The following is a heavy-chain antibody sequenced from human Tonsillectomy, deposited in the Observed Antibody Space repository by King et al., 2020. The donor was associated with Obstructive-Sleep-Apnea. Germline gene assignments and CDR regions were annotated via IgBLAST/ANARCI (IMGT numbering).Heavy chain of an antibody. J-gene: IGHJ6*02. CDR1: GFTFSSYA. CDR3: ARDATTVTPYYYYGMDV. V-gene: IGHV3-30-3*01. CDR2: ISYDGSNK. Sequence: VQLVESGGGVVQPGRSLRLSCAASGFTFSSYAMHWVCQAPGKGLEWVAVISYDGSNKYYADSVKGRFTISRDNSKNTLYLQMNSLRAEDTAVYYCARDATTVTPYYYYGMDVWGQGTTVTVSS. D-gene: IGHD4-17*01.